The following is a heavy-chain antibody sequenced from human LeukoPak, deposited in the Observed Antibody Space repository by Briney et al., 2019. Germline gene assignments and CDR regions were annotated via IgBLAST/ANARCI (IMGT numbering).Heavy chain of an antibody. CDR3: ARDLRKGYCSGVSCYSGSFDI. J-gene: IGHJ3*02. Sequence: SGGSLRLSCAASGFTFSSYEMNWVRQAPGKGLEWVSYISSSGSTIYYADSVKGRLTISRDNAKNTLYLQMNSLRAEDTAVYYCARDLRKGYCSGVSCYSGSFDIWGQGTIVTVSS. V-gene: IGHV3-48*03. D-gene: IGHD2-15*01. CDR2: ISSSGSTI. CDR1: GFTFSSYE.